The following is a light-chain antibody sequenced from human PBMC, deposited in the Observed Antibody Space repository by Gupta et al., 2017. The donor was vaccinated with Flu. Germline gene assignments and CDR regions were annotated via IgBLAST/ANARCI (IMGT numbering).Light chain of an antibody. CDR1: SGHSSYA. J-gene: IGLJ2*01. CDR2: LNSDGSH. CDR3: QTWGTGTHVV. V-gene: IGLV4-69*01. Sequence: KLPCTLSSGHSSYAIAWHQQQPEKGPRYLMKLNSDGSHSKGDGIPDRFSGSSSGAERYLTISSLQSEDEADYYCQTWGTGTHVVFGGGTKLTVL.